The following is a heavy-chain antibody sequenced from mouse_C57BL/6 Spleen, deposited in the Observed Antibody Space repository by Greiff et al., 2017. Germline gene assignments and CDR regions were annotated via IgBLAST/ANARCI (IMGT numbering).Heavy chain of an antibody. V-gene: IGHV1-82*01. J-gene: IGHJ4*01. CDR3: AGTTVVALYYYAMDY. CDR1: GYAFSSSW. Sequence: QVQLKQSGPELVKPGASVKISCKASGYAFSSSWMNWVKQRPGKGLEWIGRIYPGDGDTNYNGKFKGKATLTADKSSSTAYMQLSSLTSEDSAVYFCAGTTVVALYYYAMDYWGQGTSVTVSS. D-gene: IGHD1-1*01. CDR2: IYPGDGDT.